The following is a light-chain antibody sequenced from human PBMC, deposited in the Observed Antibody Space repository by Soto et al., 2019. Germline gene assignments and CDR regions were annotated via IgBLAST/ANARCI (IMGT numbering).Light chain of an antibody. CDR1: QSVSSSY. Sequence: EIVLTQSPGTLSLSPGERATLSCRASQSVSSSYLAWYQQKPGQAPRLLIYGASSRATGIPDRFSASGSGTDFPLTISRLEPEDFEVYYCQQLGTFGQGTKVEIK. CDR3: QQLGT. J-gene: IGKJ1*01. CDR2: GAS. V-gene: IGKV3-20*01.